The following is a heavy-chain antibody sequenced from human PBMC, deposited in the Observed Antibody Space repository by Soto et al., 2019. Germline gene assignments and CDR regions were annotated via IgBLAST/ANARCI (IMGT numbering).Heavy chain of an antibody. CDR3: ARYCSGGSCYPFDY. Sequence: QVQLQESGPGLVKPSQTLSLTCTVSGGSISSGDSYWSWIRQPPGKGLEWIGYIFYSGSTYYNPSLKSRVTLSVKTSKNQFFVKLSAVTAAEKDVYYCARYCSGGSCYPFDYWSQATLVTVSS. D-gene: IGHD2-15*01. CDR2: IFYSGST. CDR1: GGSISSGDSY. V-gene: IGHV4-30-4*01. J-gene: IGHJ4*02.